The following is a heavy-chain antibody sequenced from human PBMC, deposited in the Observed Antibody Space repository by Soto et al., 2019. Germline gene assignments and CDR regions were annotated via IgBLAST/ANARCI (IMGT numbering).Heavy chain of an antibody. Sequence: PSETLSLTCTVSGGSIGGYYGSWIRQPPGKGLEWIGYIYYSGSTNYNPSLKSRVTISVDTSKNQFSLKLSSVTAADTAVYYCARGDIFGVVTPDAFDIWGQGTMVTVSS. J-gene: IGHJ3*02. CDR2: IYYSGST. CDR3: ARGDIFGVVTPDAFDI. V-gene: IGHV4-59*01. CDR1: GGSIGGYY. D-gene: IGHD3-3*02.